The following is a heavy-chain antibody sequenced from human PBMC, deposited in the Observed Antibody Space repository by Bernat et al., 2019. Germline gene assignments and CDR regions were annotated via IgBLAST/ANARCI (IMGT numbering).Heavy chain of an antibody. V-gene: IGHV3-30-3*01. CDR2: ISYDGTNK. CDR3: ARDFGRWLQSKYYFDY. D-gene: IGHD5-24*01. Sequence: QVQLVESGGGVVQPGRSLRLSCAASGFTFSSYAMHWVRQAPGKGLEWVAVISYDGTNKYYADSVKGRFNISRDNSKNTLYLQMNSLRAEDTAVYYCARDFGRWLQSKYYFDYWGQGTLVTVSS. J-gene: IGHJ4*02. CDR1: GFTFSSYA.